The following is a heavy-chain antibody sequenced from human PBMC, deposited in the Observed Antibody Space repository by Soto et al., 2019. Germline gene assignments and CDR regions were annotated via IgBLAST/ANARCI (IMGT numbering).Heavy chain of an antibody. D-gene: IGHD1-1*01. CDR1: GMSVDDYH. CDR2: LYRGGYI. Sequence: GGSLRLSCKVSGMSVDDYHLTWVRQAPGRGLEWVSILYRGGYIRYRDSVLGRFTISRDTSKNTLYLQMNYLTVEDTATYYCARRDGNSFPRGLDVWGQGTTVTVSS. V-gene: IGHV3-53*01. CDR3: ARRDGNSFPRGLDV. J-gene: IGHJ6*02.